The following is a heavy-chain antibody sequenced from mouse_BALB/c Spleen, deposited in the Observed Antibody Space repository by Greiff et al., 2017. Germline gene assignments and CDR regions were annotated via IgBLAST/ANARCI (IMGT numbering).Heavy chain of an antibody. CDR1: GFSLTSYG. Sequence: QVQLKQSGPGLVQPSQSLSITCTVSGFSLTSYGVHWVRQSPGKGLEWLGVIWSGGSTDYNAAFISRLSISKDNSKSQVFFKMNSLQANDTAIYYCARNGDYGNLYAMDYWGQGTSVTVSS. CDR3: ARNGDYGNLYAMDY. D-gene: IGHD2-1*01. J-gene: IGHJ4*01. CDR2: IWSGGST. V-gene: IGHV2-2*02.